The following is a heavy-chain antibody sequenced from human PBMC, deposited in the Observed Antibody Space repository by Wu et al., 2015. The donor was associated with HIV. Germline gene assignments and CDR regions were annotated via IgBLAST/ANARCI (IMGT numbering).Heavy chain of an antibody. Sequence: LVQSGPEAKRPGASVNVSCKASYILTSHPIGWVRQAPGQRLEWMGWMNPKNGHKQPAQRFQDRITMSTNNSAHTAYMELRSLTSDDTAIYFCARVQFDPNYYTYFDLWGQGTLVIVSS. D-gene: IGHD3-22*01. CDR3: ARVQFDPNYYTYFDL. J-gene: IGHJ2*01. V-gene: IGHV1-18*01. CDR2: MNPKNGHK. CDR1: YILTSHP.